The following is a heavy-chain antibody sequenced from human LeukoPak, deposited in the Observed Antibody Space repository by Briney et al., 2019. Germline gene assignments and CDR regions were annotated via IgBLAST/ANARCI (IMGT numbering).Heavy chain of an antibody. J-gene: IGHJ4*02. Sequence: GGSLRLSCAASGFTFSSYGMHWVRQAPGKGLEWVAVIWYDGSSKYYADSVKGRFTISRDNSKNTLYLQMNSLRAEDTAVYYCARDPVEGDYYFDYWGQGTLVTVSS. CDR2: IWYDGSSK. D-gene: IGHD4-23*01. CDR3: ARDPVEGDYYFDY. CDR1: GFTFSSYG. V-gene: IGHV3-33*01.